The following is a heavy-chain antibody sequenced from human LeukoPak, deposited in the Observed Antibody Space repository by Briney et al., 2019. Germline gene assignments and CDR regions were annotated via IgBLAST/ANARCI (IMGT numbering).Heavy chain of an antibody. D-gene: IGHD1-1*01. J-gene: IGHJ5*02. V-gene: IGHV1-2*02. CDR1: GYTFTGYY. CDR2: INPNSGGT. Sequence: ASVKVSCKASGYTFTGYYMHWVRQAPGQGLEWMGWINPNSGGTNYAQKFQGRVTMTRDTSTSTAYMELRSLRSDDTAVYYCARAGWRWFDPWGQGTLVTVSS. CDR3: ARAGWRWFDP.